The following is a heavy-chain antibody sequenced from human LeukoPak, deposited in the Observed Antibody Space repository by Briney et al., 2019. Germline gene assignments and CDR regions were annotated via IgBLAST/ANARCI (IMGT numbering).Heavy chain of an antibody. CDR3: VRLRRNSDTSGFYYYYDF. V-gene: IGHV3-21*01. CDR1: GYTFSSYS. D-gene: IGHD3-22*01. Sequence: GGSLRLSCLASGYTFSSYSVNWVRQAPGKGLEWVSSISVRSNYIYYADSVRGRFRISRDDARDSLYLQMNSLRAEDTAVYYCVRLRRNSDTSGFYYYYDFWGQGTLVTVSS. J-gene: IGHJ4*02. CDR2: ISVRSNYI.